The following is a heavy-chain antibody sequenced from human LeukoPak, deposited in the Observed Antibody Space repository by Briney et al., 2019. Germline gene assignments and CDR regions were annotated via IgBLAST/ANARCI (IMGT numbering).Heavy chain of an antibody. Sequence: GGSLRLSCLTSGFTLSTNAMSWVRQAPGKGLEWISGISGSGACTYYADSVKGRFTISRDNSKNTLYLQMNSLRAEDTAVYYCAKDRNYGTFDYWGQGTLVTVSS. V-gene: IGHV3-23*01. J-gene: IGHJ4*02. CDR3: AKDRNYGTFDY. D-gene: IGHD4-11*01. CDR1: GFTLSTNA. CDR2: ISGSGACT.